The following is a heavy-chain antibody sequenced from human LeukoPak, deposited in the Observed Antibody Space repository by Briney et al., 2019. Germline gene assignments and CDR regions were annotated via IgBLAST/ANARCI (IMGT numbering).Heavy chain of an antibody. V-gene: IGHV3-48*01. CDR2: ISSSSSTI. D-gene: IGHD3-16*01. Sequence: QTGGSLRLSCAASGFTFSNYYMNWVRQAPGKGLEWVSYISSSSSTIYYADSVKGRFTISRDNAKNSLYLQMNSLRAEDTAVYYCARGQSAAYYWGQGTLVTVSS. J-gene: IGHJ4*02. CDR3: ARGQSAAYY. CDR1: GFTFSNYY.